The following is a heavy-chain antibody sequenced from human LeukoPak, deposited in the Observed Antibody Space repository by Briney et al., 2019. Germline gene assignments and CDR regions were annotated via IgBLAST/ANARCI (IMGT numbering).Heavy chain of an antibody. CDR2: ISSSGSTI. CDR1: GFTFSSYE. D-gene: IGHD6-13*01. J-gene: IGHJ5*02. CDR3: ARHPQGSAWYSQSQLWFDP. V-gene: IGHV3-48*03. Sequence: GGSLRLSCAASGFTFSSYEMNWVRQAPGKGLEWASYISSSGSTIYCADSVKGRFTISRDNAKNSLYLQMNSLRAEDTAVYYCARHPQGSAWYSQSQLWFDPWGQGTLVTVSS.